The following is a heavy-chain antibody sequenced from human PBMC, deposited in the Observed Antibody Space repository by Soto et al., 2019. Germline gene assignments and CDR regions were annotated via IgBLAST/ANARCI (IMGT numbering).Heavy chain of an antibody. V-gene: IGHV4-59*01. CDR2: IYHTVNT. Sequence: GSLRLSCAASGFTFSSYAMHWVRQAPGKGPELVGYIYHTVNTNYNPALKSRVTISMDTSENQLSLQLSSVTAADTAVYYCARLQYTVVTALDIWGQGTMVTVSS. CDR3: ARLQYTVVTALDI. D-gene: IGHD2-15*01. J-gene: IGHJ3*02. CDR1: GFTFSSYA.